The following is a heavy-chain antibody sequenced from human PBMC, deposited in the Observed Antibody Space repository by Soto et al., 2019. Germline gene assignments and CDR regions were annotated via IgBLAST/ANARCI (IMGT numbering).Heavy chain of an antibody. J-gene: IGHJ6*03. CDR2: INPNGGVT. D-gene: IGHD5-12*01. CDR1: GDSFNDYY. Sequence: QVQLVQSGAEVRKPGASVTVSCRSSGDSFNDYYIHWVRQAPGQGFEWMGWINPNGGVTKYAQKFQGWVSMTRDTSIRTVYMQLSRLRSDDTAVYYCARESGGATATLDYYYFYMDVWRTGTTVTVPS. CDR3: ARESGGATATLDYYYFYMDV. V-gene: IGHV1-2*04.